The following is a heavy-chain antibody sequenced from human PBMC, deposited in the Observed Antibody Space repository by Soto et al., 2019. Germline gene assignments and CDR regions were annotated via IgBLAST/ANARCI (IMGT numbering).Heavy chain of an antibody. J-gene: IGHJ4*02. CDR2: IKSKTDGGTT. Sequence: PGGSLRLSCAASGFTFSNAWMNWVRQAPGKGLEWVGRIKSKTDGGTTDYAAPVKGRFTISRDDSKNTLYLQMNSLKTEDTAVYYCTTLYYYDSSESFDYWGQGTLVTVSS. V-gene: IGHV3-15*07. D-gene: IGHD3-22*01. CDR3: TTLYYYDSSESFDY. CDR1: GFTFSNAW.